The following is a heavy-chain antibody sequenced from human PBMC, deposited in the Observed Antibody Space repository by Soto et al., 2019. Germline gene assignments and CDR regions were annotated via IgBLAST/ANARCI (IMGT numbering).Heavy chain of an antibody. CDR3: APRLMRPYNWFDP. V-gene: IGHV2-5*02. CDR2: IYWDDDK. Sequence: QITLKESGPTLVKPTQTLTLTCTFSGFSLSTSGVGVGWIRQPPGKALEWLALIYWDDDKRYSPSLKNRLTXTXDXXKIQVVLTMTNMHPVHTATYYCAPRLMRPYNWFDPWGQGTLVTVSS. J-gene: IGHJ5*02. CDR1: GFSLSTSGVG.